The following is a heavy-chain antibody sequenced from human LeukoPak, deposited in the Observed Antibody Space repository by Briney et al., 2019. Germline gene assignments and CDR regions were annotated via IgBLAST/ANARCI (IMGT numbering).Heavy chain of an antibody. CDR2: IKKDGSEK. CDR3: ARDNYDRADSFDI. V-gene: IGHV3-7*01. J-gene: IGHJ3*02. CDR1: GFTFSSYW. D-gene: IGHD3-16*01. Sequence: GGSLRLSCAASGFTFSSYWMSWVRQAPGKGLEWVANIKKDGSEKYYVDSVKGRFTISRDNAKNSLYLQMNSLRAEDTAVYYCARDNYDRADSFDIWGQGTLVTVSS.